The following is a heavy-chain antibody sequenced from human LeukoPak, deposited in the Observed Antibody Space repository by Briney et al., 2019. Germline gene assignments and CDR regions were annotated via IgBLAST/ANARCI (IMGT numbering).Heavy chain of an antibody. J-gene: IGHJ4*02. V-gene: IGHV3-33*01. D-gene: IGHD1-26*01. Sequence: GTSLRLSCAASGLTFSIHGWHWVRQAPGKGLVWVAVISNDGRNQHYADSVRGRFTISRDDSKTTVYLEMNSLRVEDTALYYCARDGSGRDIDFWGQGTLVTVSS. CDR1: GLTFSIHG. CDR2: ISNDGRNQ. CDR3: ARDGSGRDIDF.